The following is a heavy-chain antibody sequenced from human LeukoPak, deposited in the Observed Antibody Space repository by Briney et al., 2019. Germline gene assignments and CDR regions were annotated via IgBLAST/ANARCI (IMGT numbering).Heavy chain of an antibody. J-gene: IGHJ4*02. Sequence: SETLSLTCTVSGGSISSSNYYWRWIRQPRGKGLEWIGYIYYSGSTYHHPSLKSQVTISVDTSKNQFSLKLSSVTAADTAVYYCARDSSSWYGVDYWGQGTLVTVSS. CDR3: ARDSSSWYGVDY. CDR2: IYYSGST. D-gene: IGHD6-13*01. V-gene: IGHV4-39*07. CDR1: GGSISSSNYY.